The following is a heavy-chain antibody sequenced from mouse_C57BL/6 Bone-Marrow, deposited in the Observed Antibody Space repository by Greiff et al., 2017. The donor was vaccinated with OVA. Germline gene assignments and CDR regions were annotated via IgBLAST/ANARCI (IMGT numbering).Heavy chain of an antibody. J-gene: IGHJ2*01. Sequence: VQLQQSGAELVRPGASVTLSCKASGYTFTDYEMHWVKQTPVHGLEWIGAIDPDTGDTAYNQKFKGKAILTADKSSSTAYMELRSLTAEDSAVYYLTTRHSSGYNWDWGQGTTLT. CDR3: TTRHSSGYNWD. V-gene: IGHV1-15*01. CDR2: IDPDTGDT. CDR1: GYTFTDYE. D-gene: IGHD3-1*01.